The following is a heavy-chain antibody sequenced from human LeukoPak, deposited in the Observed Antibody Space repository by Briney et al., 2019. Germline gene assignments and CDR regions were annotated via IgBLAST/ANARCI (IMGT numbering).Heavy chain of an antibody. CDR2: IYPGDSDT. CDR3: ARLPGYCSSTSCYRSFGMDV. Sequence: GESLKISCKGSGYSFTSYWIGWVRQMPGKGLEWMGIIYPGDSDTRYSPSFQGQVTISADKSISTAYLQWSSLKASDTAMYYCARLPGYCSSTSCYRSFGMDVWGQGTTVTVSS. J-gene: IGHJ6*02. D-gene: IGHD2-2*01. CDR1: GYSFTSYW. V-gene: IGHV5-51*01.